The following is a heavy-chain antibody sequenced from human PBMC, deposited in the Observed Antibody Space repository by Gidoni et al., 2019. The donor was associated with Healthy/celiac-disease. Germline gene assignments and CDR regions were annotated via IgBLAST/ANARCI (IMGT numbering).Heavy chain of an antibody. D-gene: IGHD6-19*01. Sequence: QLQLQESGPGLVKPSETLSLTCTVSGGSISSSSYYWGWIRQPPGKGLEWIGSIYYSGRTYYNPSLKSRVTISVDTSKNQFSLKLSSVTAADTAVYYCASEYSGSSWSNQQWLVPWFDPWGQGTLVTVSS. J-gene: IGHJ5*02. V-gene: IGHV4-39*07. CDR2: IYYSGRT. CDR1: GGSISSSSYY. CDR3: ASEYSGSSWSNQQWLVPWFDP.